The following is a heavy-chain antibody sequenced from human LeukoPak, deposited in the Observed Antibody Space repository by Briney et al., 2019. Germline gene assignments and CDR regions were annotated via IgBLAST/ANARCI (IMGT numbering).Heavy chain of an antibody. CDR2: IYYSGST. J-gene: IGHJ4*02. D-gene: IGHD3-22*01. Sequence: PSETLSLTCTVSGGSISSSSYYWGWIRQPPGKGLEWIGSIYYSGSTYYNPSLKSRATISVDTSKNQFSLKLSSVTAADTAVYYCAREKGEDDSINYFDYWGQGTLVTVSS. CDR3: AREKGEDDSINYFDY. V-gene: IGHV4-39*07. CDR1: GGSISSSSYY.